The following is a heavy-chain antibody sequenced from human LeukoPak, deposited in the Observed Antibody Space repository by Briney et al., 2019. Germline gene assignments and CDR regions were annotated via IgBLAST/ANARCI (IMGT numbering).Heavy chain of an antibody. J-gene: IGHJ5*02. CDR2: IYTTGST. V-gene: IGHV4-4*09. D-gene: IGHD1-26*01. CDR3: ARRSGSYQTGWFDP. Sequence: SETLSLTCTISGGSIRSYYWSWIRQPPGEELEWIGSIYTTGSTNYNPSLESRVTISVDTSKNQSSLKLNSVTAADTAVYYCARRSGSYQTGWFDPWGQGTLVTVSS. CDR1: GGSIRSYY.